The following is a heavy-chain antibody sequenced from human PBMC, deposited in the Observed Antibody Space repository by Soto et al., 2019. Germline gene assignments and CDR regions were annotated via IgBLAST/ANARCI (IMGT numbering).Heavy chain of an antibody. CDR2: IYNSGST. Sequence: QVQLQESGPGLLKASQTLSLTCIVSGGSISSGDYYWGWIRQPPGKGLEWIGYIYNSGSTQYNPSLKSRVSISGDLTKNPFSLKLSAVTAAGTAVYYCARSGGPRITLVRGVIRSISDYYYGMDVWGQGTTVTVSS. J-gene: IGHJ6*02. CDR1: GGSISSGDYY. D-gene: IGHD3-10*01. CDR3: ARSGGPRITLVRGVIRSISDYYYGMDV. V-gene: IGHV4-30-4*01.